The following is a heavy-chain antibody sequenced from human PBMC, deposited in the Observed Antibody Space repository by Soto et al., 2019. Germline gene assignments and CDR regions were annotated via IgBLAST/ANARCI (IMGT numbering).Heavy chain of an antibody. D-gene: IGHD6-19*01. V-gene: IGHV3-23*01. Sequence: EVQLLESGGGLVQPGGSLRLSCAASGFTFSSYAMSWVRQAPGKGLEWVSAISGSGGSTYYADSLKGRFTISRDNSKNTLYLQMNSLRAEDTAVYYCANANPEQWLVLGSAFDIWGQGTMVTVSS. J-gene: IGHJ3*02. CDR3: ANANPEQWLVLGSAFDI. CDR1: GFTFSSYA. CDR2: ISGSGGST.